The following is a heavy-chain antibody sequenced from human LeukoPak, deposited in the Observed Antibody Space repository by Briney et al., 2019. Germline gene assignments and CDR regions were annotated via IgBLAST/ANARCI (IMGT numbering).Heavy chain of an antibody. Sequence: SETLSLTCTVSGASMTDYYWSWIRQPPGKGLEWIAYSHYSGETKYNPSLKSRITISVDTSKNQFSLKLSSVTAADTAVYFCARQAGGTAAFDIWGQATTVTVSP. CDR3: ARQAGGTAAFDI. CDR2: SHYSGET. CDR1: GASMTDYY. D-gene: IGHD1-14*01. J-gene: IGHJ3*02. V-gene: IGHV4-59*08.